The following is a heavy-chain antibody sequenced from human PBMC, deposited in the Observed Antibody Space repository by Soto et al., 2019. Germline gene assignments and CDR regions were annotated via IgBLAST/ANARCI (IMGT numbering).Heavy chain of an antibody. V-gene: IGHV3-30*18. CDR3: AKDQAITMVRGPPSTWFDP. CDR1: GFTFSSYG. Sequence: QVQLVESGGGVVQPGRSLRLSCAASGFTFSSYGMHWVRQAPGKGLEWVAGISYDGSNKYYADSVKGRFTISRDNSKNTLYLQMNSLRAEDTAVYYCAKDQAITMVRGPPSTWFDPWGQGTLVTVSS. J-gene: IGHJ5*02. D-gene: IGHD3-10*01. CDR2: ISYDGSNK.